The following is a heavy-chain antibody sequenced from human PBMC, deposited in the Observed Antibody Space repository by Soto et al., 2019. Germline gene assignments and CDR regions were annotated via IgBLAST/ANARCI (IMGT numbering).Heavy chain of an antibody. D-gene: IGHD6-25*01. CDR1: GGSVSSGSYY. Sequence: SETLSLTCTVSGGSVSSGSYYWSWIRQPPGKGLEWIGYIYYSGSTNYNPSLKSRVTISVDTSKNQFSLKLSSVTAADTAVYYCARDDGNPATYYYYGMDVWAQGTTVTVPS. CDR2: IYYSGST. V-gene: IGHV4-61*01. CDR3: ARDDGNPATYYYYGMDV. J-gene: IGHJ6*02.